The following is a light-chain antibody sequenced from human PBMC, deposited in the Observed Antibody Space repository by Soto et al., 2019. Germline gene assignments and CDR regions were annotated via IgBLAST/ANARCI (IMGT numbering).Light chain of an antibody. CDR3: QQYDNPPLT. Sequence: DIQMTQSPSSLSASVGDRVTITCQASQYIKNYLNWYQQKPAKAPKLLIYDASNLETGVPTRFSGSGSGTDFTFTISSLQAEDIATYYWQQYDNPPLTFGQGTRLEIK. J-gene: IGKJ5*01. V-gene: IGKV1-33*01. CDR2: DAS. CDR1: QYIKNY.